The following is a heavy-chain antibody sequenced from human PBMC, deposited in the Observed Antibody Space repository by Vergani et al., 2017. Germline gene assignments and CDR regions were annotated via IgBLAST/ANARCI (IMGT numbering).Heavy chain of an antibody. D-gene: IGHD2-2*01. J-gene: IGHJ4*02. CDR1: GFTFDDYA. CDR2: ISWSSGSV. CDR3: AKDRGCCSSTMGTIDY. V-gene: IGHV3-9*01. Sequence: EVQLVESGGGLVQPGRSLRLSCAASGFTFDDYAMHWVRQAPGKGLEWVSGISWSSGSVGYADSVKGRFTISIDNAKNSLSLQMNSLRAEDTALYYCAKDRGCCSSTMGTIDYWGQGTLVTVSS.